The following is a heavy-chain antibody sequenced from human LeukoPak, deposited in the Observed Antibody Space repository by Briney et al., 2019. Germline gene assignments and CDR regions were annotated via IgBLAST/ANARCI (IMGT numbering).Heavy chain of an antibody. CDR3: ARGVVAATFYNYMDV. CDR2: INPNSGGT. V-gene: IGHV1-2*02. CDR1: GYTFTGYY. D-gene: IGHD2-15*01. Sequence: ASVKVSCKASGYTFTGYYMHWVRQAPGQGLEWMGWINPNSGGTNYAQKFQGRVTMTRDTSISTAYMELSRLRSDDTAVYYCARGVVAATFYNYMDVWGKGTTVTVSS. J-gene: IGHJ6*03.